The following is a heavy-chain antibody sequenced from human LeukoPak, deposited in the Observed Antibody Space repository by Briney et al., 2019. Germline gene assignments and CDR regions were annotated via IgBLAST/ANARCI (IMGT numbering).Heavy chain of an antibody. CDR3: ARDRGRDDI. CDR1: GGSFSSTCYV. J-gene: IGHJ3*02. CDR2: FSFRGST. D-gene: IGHD2-15*01. V-gene: IGHV4-39*06. Sequence: SETLSLTCSVCGGSFSSTCYVWAGIRQPPGQGLEWIGTFSFRGSTHFNPSLKSRVTRSGDTSKNQFPLKMRSVTAADTALFYCARDRGRDDI.